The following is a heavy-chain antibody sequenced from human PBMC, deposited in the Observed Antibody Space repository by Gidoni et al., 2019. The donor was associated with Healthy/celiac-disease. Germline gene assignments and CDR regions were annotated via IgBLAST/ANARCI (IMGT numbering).Heavy chain of an antibody. D-gene: IGHD3-3*01. V-gene: IGHV1-8*01. CDR3: ARASRRITIFGVNYYYYMDV. Sequence: QVQLVQSGAEVKKPGASVKVSCTASGYTFTSYDINWVRQATGQGLEWMGWMNHNSGNTGYAQKFQSRVTMTRNTSISTAYMELSSLRSEDTAVYYCARASRRITIFGVNYYYYMDVWGKGTTVTVSS. J-gene: IGHJ6*03. CDR1: GYTFTSYD. CDR2: MNHNSGNT.